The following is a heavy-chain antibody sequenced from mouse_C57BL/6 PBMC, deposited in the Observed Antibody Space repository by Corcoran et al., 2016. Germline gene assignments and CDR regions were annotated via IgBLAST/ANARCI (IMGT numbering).Heavy chain of an antibody. V-gene: IGHV1-19*01. CDR2: INPYNGGT. J-gene: IGHJ2*01. Sequence: EVQLQQSGPVLVKPGASVKMSCKASGYTFTDYYMNWVKQSHGKSLEWIGVINPYNGGTSYNQKFKGKATLTVDKSSSTAYMELNSLTSEDSAVYYCARCYYGSRGFDYWGQGTTLTVSS. D-gene: IGHD1-1*01. CDR3: ARCYYGSRGFDY. CDR1: GYTFTDYY.